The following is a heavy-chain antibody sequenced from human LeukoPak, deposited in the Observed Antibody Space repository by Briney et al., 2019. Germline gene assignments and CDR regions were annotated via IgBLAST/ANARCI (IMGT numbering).Heavy chain of an antibody. CDR3: ASRGEYSSFDY. V-gene: IGHV1-69*05. J-gene: IGHJ4*02. CDR2: IIPIFGAA. D-gene: IGHD6-6*01. Sequence: ASVKVSCKASGGTFSSYAISWVRQAPGQGLEWMGGIIPIFGAANYAQKFQGRVTITTDESTSTAYMELSSLRSEDTAVYYCASRGEYSSFDYWGQGTLVTVSS. CDR1: GGTFSSYA.